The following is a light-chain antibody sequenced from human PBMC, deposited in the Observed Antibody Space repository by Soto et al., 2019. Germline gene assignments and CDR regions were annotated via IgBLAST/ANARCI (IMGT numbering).Light chain of an antibody. CDR3: SSYTSSSTRV. Sequence: QSALTQPASVSGSPGQSITISCTGTSSDVGAYDYVSWYQQHPDKAPKLMLYEVSHRPSGVSNRFYGSKSVNTATLTISGLQSEDEADYYCSSYTSSSTRVFGTGTKVTVL. CDR1: SSDVGAYDY. V-gene: IGLV2-14*03. CDR2: EVS. J-gene: IGLJ1*01.